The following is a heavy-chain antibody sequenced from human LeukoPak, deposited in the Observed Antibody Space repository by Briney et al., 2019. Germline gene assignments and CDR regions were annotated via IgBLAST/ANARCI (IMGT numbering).Heavy chain of an antibody. CDR2: IGGNDGTT. CDR3: AKRDSSGSYPYYFDY. CDR1: GFTFSTHA. V-gene: IGHV3-23*01. Sequence: GGPLRLSCVASGFTFSTHAMSWVRLAPGKGLEWVSAIGGNDGTTYYADSVKGRFTIFRDNSKDTLYLQMSSLRVEDTATYYCAKRDSSGSYPYYFDYWGQGTLVTVSS. D-gene: IGHD3-22*01. J-gene: IGHJ4*02.